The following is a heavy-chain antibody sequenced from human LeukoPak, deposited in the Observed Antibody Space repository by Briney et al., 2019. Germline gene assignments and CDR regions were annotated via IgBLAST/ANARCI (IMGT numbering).Heavy chain of an antibody. J-gene: IGHJ6*02. CDR2: ISGNSGSL. D-gene: IGHD2-8*01. V-gene: IGHV3-23*01. CDR1: GFTFRNYA. Sequence: GGSLRLSCTASGFTFRNYAMSWVRQAPGEGLEWVSVISGNSGSLYYTESVKGRFTISRDNSKNTLYLQMNSLRAEDTAVYYCAREVSDGMDVWGQGTTVTVSS. CDR3: AREVSDGMDV.